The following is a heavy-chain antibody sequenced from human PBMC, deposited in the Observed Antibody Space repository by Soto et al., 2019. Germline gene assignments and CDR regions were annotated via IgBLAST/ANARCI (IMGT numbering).Heavy chain of an antibody. V-gene: IGHV1-46*01. D-gene: IGHD3-22*01. Sequence: ASVKVSCKASGYTFTSYYMHLVRQAPGQGLEWMGIINPSGGSTSYAQKFQGRVTMTRDTSTSTVYMELSSLRSEDTAVYYCARATYYYDSSGYYDWDYWGQGTLVTVSS. CDR1: GYTFTSYY. J-gene: IGHJ4*02. CDR2: INPSGGST. CDR3: ARATYYYDSSGYYDWDY.